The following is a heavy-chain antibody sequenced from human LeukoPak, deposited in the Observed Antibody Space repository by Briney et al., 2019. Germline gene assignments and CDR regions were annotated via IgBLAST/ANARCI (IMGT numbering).Heavy chain of an antibody. D-gene: IGHD3-16*01. CDR2: IYPGDSDT. Sequence: GASLKISCKGSGYSFTSYWIAWVRQVPGKGLEWTGIIYPGDSDTRYSPSFQGQVTISADKSISTAYLQWSSLKASDTAMYYCARRGIADYYYYYGMDVWGQGTTVTVSS. V-gene: IGHV5-51*01. CDR1: GYSFTSYW. J-gene: IGHJ6*01. CDR3: ARRGIADYYYYYGMDV.